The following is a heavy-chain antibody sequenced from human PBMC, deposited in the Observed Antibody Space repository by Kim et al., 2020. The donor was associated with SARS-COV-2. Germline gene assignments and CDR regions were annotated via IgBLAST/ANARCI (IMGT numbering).Heavy chain of an antibody. D-gene: IGHD2-21*02. J-gene: IGHJ4*02. V-gene: IGHV3-30*04. CDR2: ISYDGSNK. CDR3: ARAYCGGDCYTPFDY. CDR1: GFTFSSYA. Sequence: GGSLRLSCAASGFTFSSYAMHWVRQAPGKGLEWVAVISYDGSNKYYADSVKGRFTISRDNSKNTLYLQMNSLRAEDTAVYYCARAYCGGDCYTPFDYWGQGTLVTVSS.